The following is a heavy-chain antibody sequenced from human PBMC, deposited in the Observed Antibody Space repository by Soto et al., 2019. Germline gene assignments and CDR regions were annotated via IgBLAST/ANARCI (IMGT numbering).Heavy chain of an antibody. J-gene: IGHJ5*02. CDR1: GYTFTTYA. D-gene: IGHD3-10*01. CDR2: INAGNGNR. Sequence: ASVKVSCKASGYTFTTYAMHWVRQAPGQRLEWMAWINAGNGNRKYSQKFQGRVTITRDTSASTAYMELSSLRSEDTAVYYCAADLSAYNWFDPWGQGTLVTVSS. V-gene: IGHV1-3*01. CDR3: AADLSAYNWFDP.